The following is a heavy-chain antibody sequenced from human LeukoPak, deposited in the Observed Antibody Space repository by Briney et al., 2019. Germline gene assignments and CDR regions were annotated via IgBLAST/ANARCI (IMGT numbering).Heavy chain of an antibody. D-gene: IGHD4-11*01. CDR3: AKDAQRGFDYSNSLEY. V-gene: IGHV3-33*06. J-gene: IGHJ4*01. CDR1: GFTFSHYG. CDR2: IWNDGSNK. Sequence: PGRSLRLSCAASGFTFSHYGMHWDRQAPGKGLEWGAVIWNDGSNKYYADSVKGRFTIYRDDSQNMLYLQMDSLRAEDTAVYYCAKDAQRGFDYSNSLEYWGQGALVTVSS.